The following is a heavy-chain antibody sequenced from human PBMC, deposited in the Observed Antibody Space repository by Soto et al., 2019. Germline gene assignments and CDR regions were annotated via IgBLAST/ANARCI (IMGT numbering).Heavy chain of an antibody. CDR1: GFTFSSYW. CDR2: INSDGSST. Sequence: GGSLRLSCAASGFTFSSYWMHRVRQAPGKGLVWVSRINSDGSSTSYADSVKGRFTISRDNAKNTLYLQMNSLRAEDTAVYYCARICDFWSGFPRWDYYYGMDVWGQGTTVTVSS. V-gene: IGHV3-74*01. D-gene: IGHD3-3*01. CDR3: ARICDFWSGFPRWDYYYGMDV. J-gene: IGHJ6*02.